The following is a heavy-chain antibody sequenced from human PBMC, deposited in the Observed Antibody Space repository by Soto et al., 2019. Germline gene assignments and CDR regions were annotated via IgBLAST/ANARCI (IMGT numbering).Heavy chain of an antibody. CDR2: ISSSSSTI. D-gene: IGHD3-3*01. Sequence: GGSLRLSCAASGFTFSSYSMNWVRQAPGKGLEWVSYISSSSSTIYYADSVKGRFTISRDNAKNSLYLQMNSLRDEDTAVYYCATRLRFLEWLTPRYGMDVWGQGTTVTVSS. CDR1: GFTFSSYS. J-gene: IGHJ6*02. CDR3: ATRLRFLEWLTPRYGMDV. V-gene: IGHV3-48*02.